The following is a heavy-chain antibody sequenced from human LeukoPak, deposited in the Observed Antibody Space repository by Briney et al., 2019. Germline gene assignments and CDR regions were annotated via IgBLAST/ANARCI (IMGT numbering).Heavy chain of an antibody. D-gene: IGHD2-2*02. CDR2: ISGSGGST. V-gene: IGHV3-23*01. CDR3: ATLVVPAAIRDYYYYGMDV. CDR1: GFTFSSYA. Sequence: GGSLRLSCAASGFTFSSYAMSWVRQAPGKGLEWVSAISGSGGSTYYADSVKGRFTISRDNSKNTLYLQVNSLRAEDTAVYYCATLVVPAAIRDYYYYGMDVWGQGTTVTVSS. J-gene: IGHJ6*02.